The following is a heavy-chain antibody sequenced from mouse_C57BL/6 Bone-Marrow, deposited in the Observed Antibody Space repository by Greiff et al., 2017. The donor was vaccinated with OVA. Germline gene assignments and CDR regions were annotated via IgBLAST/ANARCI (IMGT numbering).Heavy chain of an antibody. Sequence: QVQLQQSGAELVKPGASVKLSCKASGYTFTSYWMHWVKQRPGQGLEWIGMIHPNSGSTNYNEKFKSKATLTVDKSSSTAYMQLSSLTSEDSAVYYCAREGDYDEGYYFDYWGQGTTLTVSS. D-gene: IGHD2-4*01. CDR2: IHPNSGST. J-gene: IGHJ2*01. CDR3: AREGDYDEGYYFDY. V-gene: IGHV1-64*01. CDR1: GYTFTSYW.